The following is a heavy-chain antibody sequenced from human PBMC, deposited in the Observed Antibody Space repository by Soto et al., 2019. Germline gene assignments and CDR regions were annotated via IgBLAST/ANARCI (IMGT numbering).Heavy chain of an antibody. CDR2: IIPIFGTA. CDR3: ARDRNYDGSGSGGYYYYGMDV. V-gene: IGHV1-69*01. CDR1: GGTFSSYA. J-gene: IGHJ6*02. Sequence: QVQLVQSGAEVKKPGSSVKVSCKASGGTFSSYAISWVRQAPGQGLEWMGGIIPIFGTANYAQKFQGRVTITADESTSTAYMELSSLRSEDTAVYHCARDRNYDGSGSGGYYYYGMDVWGLGTTVTVSS. D-gene: IGHD3-10*01.